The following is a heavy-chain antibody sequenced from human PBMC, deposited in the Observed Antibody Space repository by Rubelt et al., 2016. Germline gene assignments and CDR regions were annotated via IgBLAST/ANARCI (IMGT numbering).Heavy chain of an antibody. V-gene: IGHV4-39*07. CDR2: IYYSGST. CDR3: ARDPQNWFDP. J-gene: IGHJ5*02. Sequence: QLQLQESGPGLVKPSETLSLTCTVSGSSISTSPYYWGWIRQPPGKGLEWIGSIYYSGSTYYNPSLKRRVTISVDTSKNQFSLKVRSVTAADTAMYFCARDPQNWFDPWGQGTPVTVSS. CDR1: GSSISTSPYY. D-gene: IGHD2/OR15-2a*01.